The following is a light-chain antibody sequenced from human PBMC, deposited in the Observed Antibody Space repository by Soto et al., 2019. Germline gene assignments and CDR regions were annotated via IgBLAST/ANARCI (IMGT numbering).Light chain of an antibody. Sequence: QAVVTQEHSLTVSPGGTVTLNCGSSTGAVTNGHYPYWFQQKPGQAPRTLIYDTTNRHSWTPARFSGSLLGGKAALTLSGAQPEDEAEYYCLLSYNGPYVFGTGTKLTVL. CDR2: DTT. V-gene: IGLV7-46*01. CDR1: TGAVTNGHY. CDR3: LLSYNGPYV. J-gene: IGLJ1*01.